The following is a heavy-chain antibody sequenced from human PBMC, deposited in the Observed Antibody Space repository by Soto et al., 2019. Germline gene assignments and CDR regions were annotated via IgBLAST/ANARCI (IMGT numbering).Heavy chain of an antibody. D-gene: IGHD3-3*01. V-gene: IGHV4-39*02. CDR1: GDSMTSSSYY. CDR2: IYYSERTSYNSGST. J-gene: IGHJ5*02. Sequence: PSETLSLTCTVSGDSMTSSSYYWGWIRQPPGKGLEWIGSIYYSERTSYNSGSTYYSPSLKSRVTISGDTSKSQFSLKLSSVTAADTAVYYCAREAITIFGEQRFGPWGHGTLVTVS. CDR3: AREAITIFGEQRFGP.